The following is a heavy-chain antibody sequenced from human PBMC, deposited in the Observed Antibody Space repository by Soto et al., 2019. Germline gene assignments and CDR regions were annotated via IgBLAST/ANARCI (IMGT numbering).Heavy chain of an antibody. D-gene: IGHD2-2*01. CDR1: GFTFTSYG. V-gene: IGHV1-18*01. CDR3: SRGGSRWQPHEDY. CDR2: VSAYNGNT. Sequence: QVQLVQSGAEVKKPGASMKVSCKACGFTFTSYGISWVRQAPGQGLEWMGWVSAYNGNTHYAQKLQGRVTMTTDTSTTTAYMELRSLRSDDTVVYYCSRGGSRWQPHEDYWGQGTLVTVSS. J-gene: IGHJ4*02.